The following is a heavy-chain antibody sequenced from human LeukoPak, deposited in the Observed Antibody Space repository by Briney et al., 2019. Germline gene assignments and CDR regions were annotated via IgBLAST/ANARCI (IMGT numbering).Heavy chain of an antibody. CDR1: GFTFSNYG. D-gene: IGHD4-17*01. V-gene: IGHV3-21*01. CDR3: ARADYGDFNWFDP. Sequence: PGGSLRLSCAASGFTFSNYGLNWVRQAPGKGLEWVSSITSSRSDIYYADSVKGRFTISRDNAKNSLYLQMNSLRAEDTAVYYCARADYGDFNWFDPWGQGTLVTVSS. J-gene: IGHJ5*02. CDR2: ITSSRSDI.